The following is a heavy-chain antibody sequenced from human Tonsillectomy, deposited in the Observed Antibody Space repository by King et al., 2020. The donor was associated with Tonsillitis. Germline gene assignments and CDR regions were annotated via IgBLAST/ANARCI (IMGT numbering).Heavy chain of an antibody. V-gene: IGHV2-5*02. CDR3: ARRHGLSVVNGWNEGVFDS. D-gene: IGHD1-1*01. J-gene: IGHJ4*02. CDR2: IYWDDDK. Sequence: ITLKESGPTLVKPPQTLTLTCTLSGFSITSSGVGVGWIRQSPGKALEWLALIYWDDDKRYSPSLKNRLVSTKDTSNNQVLLTVTNMDPVDTGTYYCARRHGLSVVNGWNEGVFDSWGERILVSVSS. CDR1: GFSITSSGVG.